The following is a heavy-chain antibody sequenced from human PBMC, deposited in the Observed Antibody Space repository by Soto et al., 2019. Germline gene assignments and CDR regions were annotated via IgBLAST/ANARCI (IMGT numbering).Heavy chain of an antibody. CDR1: GFTFRSFT. Sequence: LRLSCAASGFTFRSFTMNWVRQAPGKGLEWVSTTSSNSAYIYYTDALRGRFTISRDNAKNSLHLQMNSLRAEDTAVYYCTRDASRDSSARGWFDPWGPGTLVTVSS. D-gene: IGHD6-13*01. CDR3: TRDASRDSSARGWFDP. CDR2: TSSNSAYI. J-gene: IGHJ5*02. V-gene: IGHV3-21*01.